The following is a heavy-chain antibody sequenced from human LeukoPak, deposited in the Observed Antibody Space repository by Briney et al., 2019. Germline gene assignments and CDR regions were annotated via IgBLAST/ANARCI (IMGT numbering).Heavy chain of an antibody. J-gene: IGHJ4*02. D-gene: IGHD3-3*01. CDR1: GGSISSGDYY. Sequence: PSQTLSLTCTVSGGSISSGDYYWSWIRQPPGKGLEWIGYIYYSGSTYYNPSPKSRVTISVDTSKNQFSLKLSSVTAADTAVYYCARESRFLEWSADYWGQGTLVTVSS. CDR3: ARESRFLEWSADY. V-gene: IGHV4-30-4*08. CDR2: IYYSGST.